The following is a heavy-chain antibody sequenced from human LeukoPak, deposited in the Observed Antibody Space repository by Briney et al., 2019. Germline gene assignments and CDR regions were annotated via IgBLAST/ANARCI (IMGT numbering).Heavy chain of an antibody. CDR3: AKGTYYYDSSGYYYGDY. D-gene: IGHD3-22*01. J-gene: IGHJ4*02. Sequence: GGSLRLSCAASGFTFTHYWMCWVRQAPGKGLEWVAVISYDGSNKYYADSVKGRFTISRDNSKNTLYLQMNSLRAEDTAVYYCAKGTYYYDSSGYYYGDYWGQGTLVTVSS. CDR2: ISYDGSNK. CDR1: GFTFTHYW. V-gene: IGHV3-30*18.